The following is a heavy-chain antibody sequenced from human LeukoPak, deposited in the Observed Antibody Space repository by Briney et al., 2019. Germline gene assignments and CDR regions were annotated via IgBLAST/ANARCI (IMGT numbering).Heavy chain of an antibody. CDR1: GYTFTSYD. D-gene: IGHD6-13*01. V-gene: IGHV1-8*02. CDR2: MNPNSGNT. CDR3: ARGSGKKQQLVRGYWFDP. Sequence: ASVKVSCKASGYTFTSYDINWVRQATGQGLEWMGWMNPNSGNTGYAQKFQGRVTMTRNTSISTAYMELSSLRSEDTAVYYCARGSGKKQQLVRGYWFDPWGQGTLVTVSS. J-gene: IGHJ5*02.